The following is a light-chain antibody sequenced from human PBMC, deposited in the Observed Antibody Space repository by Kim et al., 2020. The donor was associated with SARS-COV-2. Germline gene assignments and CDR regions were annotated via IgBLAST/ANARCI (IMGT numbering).Light chain of an antibody. CDR2: RNN. J-gene: IGLJ3*02. V-gene: IGLV10-54*01. CDR3: SAWDSSLSAWV. CDR1: SNNVGNQG. Sequence: QAGLTQPSSVSKGLRQTATLTCTGNSNNVGNQGAAWLQQHQGHLPKLLSYRNNNRPSGISERLSASRSGNTASLTITGLQPEDEADYYCSAWDSSLSAWVFGGGTQLTVL.